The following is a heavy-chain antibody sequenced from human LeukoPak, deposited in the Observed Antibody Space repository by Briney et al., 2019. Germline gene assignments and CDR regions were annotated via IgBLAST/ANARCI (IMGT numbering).Heavy chain of an antibody. CDR3: ARPGIYYDSSGVDAFDI. CDR1: GGSISSSSYY. Sequence: PSETLSLTCTVSGGSISSSSYYWGWTRQPPGKGLEWIGSIYYSGSTYYNPSLKSRVTISVDTSKNQFSLKLSSVTAADTAVYYCARPGIYYDSSGVDAFDIWGQGTMVTVSS. CDR2: IYYSGST. D-gene: IGHD3-22*01. J-gene: IGHJ3*02. V-gene: IGHV4-39*01.